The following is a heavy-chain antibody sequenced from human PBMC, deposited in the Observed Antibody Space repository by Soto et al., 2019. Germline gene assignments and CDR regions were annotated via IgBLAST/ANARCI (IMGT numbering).Heavy chain of an antibody. CDR2: IYYSGST. V-gene: IGHV4-31*11. D-gene: IGHD2-15*01. CDR3: ARGMGYCSGGSCYPNWFDP. CDR1: GGSISSGGYY. Sequence: SETLSLTCAVSGGSISSGGYYLSWIRQHPGKGLGWIGYIYYSGSTYYNPSLKSRVTISVDTSKNQFSLKLSSVTAADTAVYYCARGMGYCSGGSCYPNWFDPWGQGTLVTVSS. J-gene: IGHJ5*02.